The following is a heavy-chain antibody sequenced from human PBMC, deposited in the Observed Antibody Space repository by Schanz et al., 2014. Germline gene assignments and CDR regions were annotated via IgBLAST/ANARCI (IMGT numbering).Heavy chain of an antibody. CDR3: AKRASRSVGWCFDL. Sequence: QVQLVQSGPEVKKPGASVRLSCKASGYNFNRHDISWVRQAPGQGLEWMGWISGYNGKTIYLDNLEARTSMPRDPATSTAYMELRNLRSADTAVYYCAKRASRSVGWCFDLWGRGTLVTVSS. CDR2: ISGYNGKT. CDR1: GYNFNRHD. J-gene: IGHJ2*01. D-gene: IGHD6-13*01. V-gene: IGHV1-18*04.